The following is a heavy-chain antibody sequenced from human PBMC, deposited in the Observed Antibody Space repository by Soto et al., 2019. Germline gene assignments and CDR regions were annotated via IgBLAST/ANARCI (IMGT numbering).Heavy chain of an antibody. CDR2: ISGGGNDR. D-gene: IGHD3-22*01. V-gene: IGHV3-23*01. J-gene: IGHJ4*02. CDR3: ARSLFMVAPDSEPFDY. Sequence: GSLRLSGAASGFPCSSYAMSWVRQTPEGGLEWVAAISGGGNDRYYADFVQGRFTFSRDNSRNILYLHMNSLRADDTAMYFCARSLFMVAPDSEPFDYWGQGTLVTVSS. CDR1: GFPCSSYA.